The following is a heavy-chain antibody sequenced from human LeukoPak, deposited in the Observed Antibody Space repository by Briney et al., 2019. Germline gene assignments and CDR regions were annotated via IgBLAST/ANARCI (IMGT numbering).Heavy chain of an antibody. Sequence: PSETLSLTCTVSGGSISSYYWSWIRQPPGKGLEWIGYIYYSGTTNYDPSLKSRVTISVDTSKNQFSLKLSSVTAADTAVYYCARGVYIAAAQYAYWGQGTLVTVSS. D-gene: IGHD6-13*01. CDR1: GGSISSYY. CDR2: IYYSGTT. CDR3: ARGVYIAAAQYAY. J-gene: IGHJ4*02. V-gene: IGHV4-59*01.